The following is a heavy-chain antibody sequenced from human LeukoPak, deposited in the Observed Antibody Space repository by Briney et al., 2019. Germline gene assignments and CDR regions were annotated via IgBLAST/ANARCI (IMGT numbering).Heavy chain of an antibody. V-gene: IGHV3-23*01. Sequence: GGSLRLSCAASGFTFTTYAIMWVRQAPGKGREWVSVISGSGGDTYSADSVKGRFTISRDDSTITLYLQINTLRAEDTAVYYCAKLSGTYGTTSRVLDSWGQGTLVTVSS. J-gene: IGHJ4*02. CDR3: AKLSGTYGTTSRVLDS. CDR2: ISGSGGDT. CDR1: GFTFTTYA. D-gene: IGHD1-1*01.